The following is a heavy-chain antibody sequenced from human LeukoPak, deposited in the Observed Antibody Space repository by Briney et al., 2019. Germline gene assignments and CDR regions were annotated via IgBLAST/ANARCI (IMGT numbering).Heavy chain of an antibody. CDR1: GYSFTDYY. V-gene: IGHV1-2*02. CDR3: ARADRLHGGPYLIGP. Sequence: GASVKVSCKTSGYSFTDYYMHWVRQAPGQGPEWMGWINPNSGGTSSAQKFQGRVTMTRDTSITTVYMEVRWLTSDDTAIYYCARADRLHGGPYLIGPWGLGTLVTVSS. J-gene: IGHJ5*02. CDR2: INPNSGGT. D-gene: IGHD2-21*01.